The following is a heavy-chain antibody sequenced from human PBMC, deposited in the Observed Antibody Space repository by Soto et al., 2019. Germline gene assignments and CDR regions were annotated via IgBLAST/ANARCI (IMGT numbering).Heavy chain of an antibody. CDR1: GGSITSSNW. J-gene: IGHJ4*02. V-gene: IGHV4-4*02. Sequence: SETLSLTCAVSGGSITSSNWWSWVRQPPGKGLEWLGEIYHSGSTNHNPSLKRRVTISVDNSKTQFSLKLSSVTAADTAVYYCAMVVPAATYFDYWGQGARVTVSS. CDR3: AMVVPAATYFDY. CDR2: IYHSGST. D-gene: IGHD2-2*01.